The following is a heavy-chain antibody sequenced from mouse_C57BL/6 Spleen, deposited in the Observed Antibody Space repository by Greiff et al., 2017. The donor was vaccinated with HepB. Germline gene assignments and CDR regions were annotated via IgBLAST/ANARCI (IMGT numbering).Heavy chain of an antibody. D-gene: IGHD2-3*01. Sequence: QVQLKESGAELVRPGASVTLSCKASGYTFTDYEMHWVKQTPVHGLEWIGAIDPETGGTAYNQKFKGKAILTADKSSSTAYMELRSLTSEDSAVYYCTRRGYYTDWGQGTTLTVSS. CDR2: IDPETGGT. J-gene: IGHJ2*01. V-gene: IGHV1-15*01. CDR3: TRRGYYTD. CDR1: GYTFTDYE.